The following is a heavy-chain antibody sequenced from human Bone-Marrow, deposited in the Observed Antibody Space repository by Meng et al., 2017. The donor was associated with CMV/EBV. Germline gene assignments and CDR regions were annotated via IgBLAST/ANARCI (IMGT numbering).Heavy chain of an antibody. D-gene: IGHD1-26*01. V-gene: IGHV1-18*01. J-gene: IGHJ4*02. Sequence: ASVYSFGDYGVSWVRQAPGQGLELMSWISAYNGPTYYASQFQGRVTMTTDTSTTTAYMELTSLTSDDAALYYCAGQARATRMGADSWGQGTLVTVSS. CDR3: AGQARATRMGADS. CDR1: VYSFGDYG. CDR2: ISAYNGPT.